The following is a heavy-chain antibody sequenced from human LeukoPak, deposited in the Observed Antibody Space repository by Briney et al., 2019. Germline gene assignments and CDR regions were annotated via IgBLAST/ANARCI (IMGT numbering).Heavy chain of an antibody. D-gene: IGHD3-22*01. Sequence: ASVKVSCKASGYTFTGYYMHWVRQAPGQGLEWMGWINPNSGGTNYAQKFQGRVTMTRDTSISTAYMELGRLRSDDTAVYYCARDLFERYYDSSGYYPWGQGTLVTVSP. CDR2: INPNSGGT. J-gene: IGHJ5*02. V-gene: IGHV1-2*02. CDR3: ARDLFERYYDSSGYYP. CDR1: GYTFTGYY.